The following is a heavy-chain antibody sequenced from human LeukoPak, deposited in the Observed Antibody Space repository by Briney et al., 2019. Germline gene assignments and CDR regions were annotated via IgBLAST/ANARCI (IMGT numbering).Heavy chain of an antibody. V-gene: IGHV3-64*01. CDR2: ISSNGNST. CDR3: ARDRYSSSWFGYFQY. D-gene: IGHD6-13*01. Sequence: GGSLRLSCAASGFTFSSYAMHWVRQAPGKGLEYVSAISSNGNSTYYANSAKGRFTISRDNSKNTLYLQMGSLRADDMAVYYCARDRYSSSWFGYFQYWGQGTLVTVSS. J-gene: IGHJ1*01. CDR1: GFTFSSYA.